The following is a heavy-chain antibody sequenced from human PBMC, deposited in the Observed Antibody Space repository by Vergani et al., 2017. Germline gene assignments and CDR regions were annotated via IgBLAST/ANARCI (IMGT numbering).Heavy chain of an antibody. J-gene: IGHJ6*02. V-gene: IGHV5-51*01. CDR3: ARHPYSAAGLVYYYYGMDV. D-gene: IGHD6-13*01. CDR1: GYSFTSYG. Sequence: EVQLVQSGAEGKKPGESRKSAGKGAGYSFTSYGIGWGRQMPGKGLEWMGIIYPGDSDTRYSPSFQGQVTISADKSISTAYLQWSSLKASDTAMYYCARHPYSAAGLVYYYYGMDVWGQGTTVTVSS. CDR2: IYPGDSDT.